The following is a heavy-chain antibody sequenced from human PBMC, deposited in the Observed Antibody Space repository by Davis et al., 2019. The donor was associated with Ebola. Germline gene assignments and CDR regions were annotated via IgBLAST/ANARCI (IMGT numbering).Heavy chain of an antibody. CDR1: GGSISSYY. CDR3: ARIDSSGYYFPTLNY. D-gene: IGHD3-22*01. CDR2: IYYSGST. J-gene: IGHJ4*02. V-gene: IGHV4-59*01. Sequence: PSETLSLTCTVSGGSISSYYWSRIRQPPGKGLEWIGYIYYSGSTNYNPSLKSRVTISVDTSKNQFSLKLSSVTAADTAVYYCARIDSSGYYFPTLNYWGQGTLVTVSS.